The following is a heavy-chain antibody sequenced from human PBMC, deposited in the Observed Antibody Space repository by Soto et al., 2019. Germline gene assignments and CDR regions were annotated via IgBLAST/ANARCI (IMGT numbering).Heavy chain of an antibody. J-gene: IGHJ4*02. CDR1: GYTLTELS. CDR2: FDPEDGET. V-gene: IGHV1-24*01. Sequence: ASVKVSCKVSGYTLTELSMHWVRQAPGKGLEWMGGFDPEDGETIYAQKFQGRVTMTEDTSTDTAYMELSSLRSEDTAVYYCATDPTVKRFGAVAYWGQGTLVTVSS. CDR3: ATDPTVKRFGAVAY. D-gene: IGHD3-16*01.